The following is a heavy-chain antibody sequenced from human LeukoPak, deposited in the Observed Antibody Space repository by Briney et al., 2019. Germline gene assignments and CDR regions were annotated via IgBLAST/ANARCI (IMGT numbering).Heavy chain of an antibody. V-gene: IGHV4-59*01. J-gene: IGHJ6*02. D-gene: IGHD2-2*01. Sequence: SETLSLTCTVSGGSISSYYWSWIRQPPGKGLEWIGYIYYSGSTNYNPSLKSRVTISVDTSKNQFSLKLSSVTAADTAVYYCASPVGVPAAMGRDYYYYYGMDVWGQGTTVTVSS. CDR3: ASPVGVPAAMGRDYYYYYGMDV. CDR1: GGSISSYY. CDR2: IYYSGST.